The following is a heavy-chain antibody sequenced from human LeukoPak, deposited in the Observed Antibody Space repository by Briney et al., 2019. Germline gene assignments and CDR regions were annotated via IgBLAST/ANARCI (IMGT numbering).Heavy chain of an antibody. Sequence: GGSLRLSCAASGFTFSSYGMHWVRQAPGKGREWVAVISFDGSNKYYADSGKGRFTVSRDNSKNTLYLQMNGLRAEDTAVYYCANGYSTNGGCYPYYYYYMDVWGKGTTVTVSS. D-gene: IGHD2-8*01. CDR2: ISFDGSNK. V-gene: IGHV3-30*18. CDR1: GFTFSSYG. J-gene: IGHJ6*03. CDR3: ANGYSTNGGCYPYYYYYMDV.